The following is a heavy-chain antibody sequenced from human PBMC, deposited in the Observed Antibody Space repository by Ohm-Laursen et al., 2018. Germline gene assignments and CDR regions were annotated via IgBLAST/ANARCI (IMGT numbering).Heavy chain of an antibody. CDR3: VRQDWGRNNWFDP. Sequence: TLSLTCTVSGGSLSNYYWNWVRQPAGKGLEWMGRIYYSGSTNYNPSLKSRVTMSVDTSNNQFSLKLSSVTAADTAVYYCVRQDWGRNNWFDPWGQGTLVTVSS. CDR1: GGSLSNYY. CDR2: IYYSGST. D-gene: IGHD7-27*01. J-gene: IGHJ5*02. V-gene: IGHV4-4*07.